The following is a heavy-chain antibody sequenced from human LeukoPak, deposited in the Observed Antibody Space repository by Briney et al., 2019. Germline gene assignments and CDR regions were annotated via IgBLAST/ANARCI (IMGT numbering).Heavy chain of an antibody. J-gene: IGHJ4*02. Sequence: SDTLSLTCTVSGESNSSLSWTWIRQPPGKGLEYIGYVYNSGSPKYNPSLESRVTISVDTSKNQFSLKLNSVTAADTAVYYCARDWGYDWGQGTLVTVSS. CDR2: VYNSGSP. V-gene: IGHV4-59*11. CDR3: ARDWGYD. D-gene: IGHD5-12*01. CDR1: GESNSSLS.